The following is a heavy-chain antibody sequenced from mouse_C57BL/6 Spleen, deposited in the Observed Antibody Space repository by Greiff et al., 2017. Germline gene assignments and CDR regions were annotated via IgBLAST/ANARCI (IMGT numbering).Heavy chain of an antibody. V-gene: IGHV1-52*01. D-gene: IGHD4-1*01. CDR2: IDPSDSET. CDR1: GYTFTSYW. Sequence: QVQLQQPGAELVRPGSSVKLSCKASGYTFTSYWMHWVKQRPIQGLEWIGNIDPSDSETHYNQKFKDKATLIVDKSNSTAYMQLSSLTSEDSAVYCYARAAGPYYYAMDYWGQGTSVTVSS. CDR3: ARAAGPYYYAMDY. J-gene: IGHJ4*01.